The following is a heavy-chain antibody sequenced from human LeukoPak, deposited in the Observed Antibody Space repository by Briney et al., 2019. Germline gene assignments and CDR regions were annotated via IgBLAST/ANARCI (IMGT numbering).Heavy chain of an antibody. CDR2: INAGNGNT. Sequence: ASVKVSCKASGYTFTSYAMHWVRQAPGQRLEWMGWINAGNGNTKYSQKFQGRVTITRDTSASTVYMELSSLRSEDTAVYYCARDQIPVYDILTGYQYYFDYWGQGTLVTVSS. CDR3: ARDQIPVYDILTGYQYYFDY. J-gene: IGHJ4*02. V-gene: IGHV1-3*01. D-gene: IGHD3-9*01. CDR1: GYTFTSYA.